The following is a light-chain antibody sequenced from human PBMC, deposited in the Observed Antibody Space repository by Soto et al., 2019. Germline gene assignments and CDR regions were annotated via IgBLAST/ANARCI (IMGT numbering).Light chain of an antibody. CDR2: EVT. Sequence: QSALTQPASVSGSSGQSITISCTGTSRDVGGYNFVSWYQQHPGKAPKLLVYEVTKRPSEISIRFSGSKSGNTASLGITELQTGDEADYYCGTWDSRLSAGVFGTGTKVTVL. CDR3: GTWDSRLSAGV. V-gene: IGLV2-14*02. CDR1: SRDVGGYNF. J-gene: IGLJ1*01.